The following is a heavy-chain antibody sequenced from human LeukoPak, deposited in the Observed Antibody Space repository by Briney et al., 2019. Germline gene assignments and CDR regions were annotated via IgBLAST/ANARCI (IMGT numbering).Heavy chain of an antibody. CDR1: GFTVSSNY. CDR3: ARSLGDTSYYYYYYMDV. J-gene: IGHJ6*03. D-gene: IGHD3-16*01. Sequence: GGSLRLSCAASGFTVSSNYMSWLRQAPGKGLEWVSYISSSGSTIYYADSVKGRFTISRDNAKNSLYLQMNSLRAEDTAVYYCARSLGDTSYYYYYYMDVWGKGTTVTVSS. CDR2: ISSSGSTI. V-gene: IGHV3-11*04.